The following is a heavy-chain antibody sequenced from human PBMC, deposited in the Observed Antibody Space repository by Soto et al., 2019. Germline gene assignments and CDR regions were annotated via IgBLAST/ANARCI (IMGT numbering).Heavy chain of an antibody. V-gene: IGHV3-74*03. CDR2: INIDGTVT. Sequence: WGSLRLSCAASGFTFSTYWMHWVRQGPGKGLVWVSRINIDGTVTTYAESVKGRFTISRDNTKNTLYLKMNSLRVEDTAVYYCGPLGNFGVVMGRWGKGNMVNVSA. CDR1: GFTFSTYW. CDR3: GPLGNFGVVMGR. J-gene: IGHJ4*02. D-gene: IGHD3-3*01.